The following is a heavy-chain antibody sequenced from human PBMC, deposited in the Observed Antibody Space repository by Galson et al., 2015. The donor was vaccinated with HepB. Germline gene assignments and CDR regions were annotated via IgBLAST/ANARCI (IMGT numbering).Heavy chain of an antibody. V-gene: IGHV3-23*01. D-gene: IGHD1-26*01. CDR1: GFTFSSYA. Sequence: SLRLSCAASGFTFSSYAMSWVRQAPGKGLEWVSAISGSGGSTYYADSVKGRFTISRDNSKNTLYLQMNSLRAEDTAVYYCAKALVGATYVPTGWGQGTLVTVSS. J-gene: IGHJ4*02. CDR2: ISGSGGST. CDR3: AKALVGATYVPTG.